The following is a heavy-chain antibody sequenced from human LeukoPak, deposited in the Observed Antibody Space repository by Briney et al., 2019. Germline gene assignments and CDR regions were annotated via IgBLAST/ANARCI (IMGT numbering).Heavy chain of an antibody. Sequence: PGGSLRLSYAASGFTVSSNYMSWVRQAPGKGLEWVSVIYSGGSTYYADSVKGRFTISRDNSKNTLYLQMNSLRAEDTAVYYCARDRSNTAMVHDAFDIWGQGKMVTVSS. V-gene: IGHV3-66*01. CDR1: GFTVSSNY. CDR2: IYSGGST. CDR3: ARDRSNTAMVHDAFDI. D-gene: IGHD5-18*01. J-gene: IGHJ3*02.